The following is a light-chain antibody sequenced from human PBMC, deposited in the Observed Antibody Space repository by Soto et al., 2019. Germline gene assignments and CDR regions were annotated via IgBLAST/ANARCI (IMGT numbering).Light chain of an antibody. V-gene: IGLV2-14*03. Sequence: QSVLTQPASVSGSPGQSITISCTGTSSDIGAYNYVSWYQQLPGKAPKLMIYDVNNRPSGVSNRFSGSKSGNTASLTISGLQAEDEADYYCSSYTSTSTDVVFGGGTKLTVL. CDR1: SSDIGAYNY. CDR2: DVN. J-gene: IGLJ2*01. CDR3: SSYTSTSTDVV.